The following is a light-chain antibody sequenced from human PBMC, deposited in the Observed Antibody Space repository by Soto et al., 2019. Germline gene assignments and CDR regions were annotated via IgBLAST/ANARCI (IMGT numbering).Light chain of an antibody. CDR2: DTS. Sequence: ELVMTQSPATLSVSPGERATLSCRASQSVSRKLAWYQQRPGQAPRLLVYDTSTRATGIPGRFSVSGSGTDFTLTISSLQSEYCAVYYCQEYNNWPSMYTFGRGTKLESK. J-gene: IGKJ2*01. V-gene: IGKV3-15*01. CDR1: QSVSRK. CDR3: QEYNNWPSMYT.